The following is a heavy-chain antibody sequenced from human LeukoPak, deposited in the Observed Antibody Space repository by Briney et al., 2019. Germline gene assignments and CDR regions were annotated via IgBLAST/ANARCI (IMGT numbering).Heavy chain of an antibody. J-gene: IGHJ4*02. CDR3: ARLHGIVDY. CDR1: GGSFSGYY. V-gene: IGHV4-34*01. Sequence: PSETLSLTCAVYGGSFSGYYWSWIRQPPGKGLEWIGEINHSGSTNYNPSLKSRVTISVDTSKNQFSLKLSSMTAADTAVYYCARLHGIVDYRGQGTLVTVSS. CDR2: INHSGST. D-gene: IGHD1-26*01.